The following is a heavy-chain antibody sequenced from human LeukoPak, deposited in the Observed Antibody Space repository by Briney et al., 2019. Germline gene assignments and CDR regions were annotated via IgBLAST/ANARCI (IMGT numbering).Heavy chain of an antibody. D-gene: IGHD2-2*01. CDR2: INPNSGGT. Sequence: ASVKVSCKASGYTFTSYYMHWVRQAPGQGLEWMGWINPNSGGTNYAQKFQGRVTMTRDTSISTAYMELSRLRSDDTAVYYCARISDIVVVPAATPYYYYGMDVWGQGTTVTVSS. CDR3: ARISDIVVVPAATPYYYYGMDV. CDR1: GYTFTSYY. J-gene: IGHJ6*02. V-gene: IGHV1-2*02.